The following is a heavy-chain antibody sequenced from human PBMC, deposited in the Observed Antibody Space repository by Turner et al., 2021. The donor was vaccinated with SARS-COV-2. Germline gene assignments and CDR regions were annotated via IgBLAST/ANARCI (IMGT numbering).Heavy chain of an antibody. CDR3: ATGYQLRVNWFDP. Sequence: QVQLVQSGAEVTKPGASVKVSCKISGYTLTELSMYWVRQAPGKGLGWMGGFDPEDGETIYAQNFQGRVTMTEDTSTDTAYMELSSLRSEDTAVYFCATGYQLRVNWFDPWGQGTLVTVSS. V-gene: IGHV1-24*01. CDR1: GYTLTELS. D-gene: IGHD2-2*01. J-gene: IGHJ5*02. CDR2: FDPEDGET.